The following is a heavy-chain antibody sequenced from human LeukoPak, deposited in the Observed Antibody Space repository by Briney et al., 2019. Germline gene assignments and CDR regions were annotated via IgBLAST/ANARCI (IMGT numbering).Heavy chain of an antibody. CDR1: GGSISSGDYY. CDR3: ASTTPQLATAFDI. CDR2: IYYSGST. J-gene: IGHJ3*02. D-gene: IGHD5-18*01. V-gene: IGHV4-61*08. Sequence: SETLSLTCTVSGGSISSGDYYWSWIRQPPGKGLEWIGYIYYSGSTNYNPSLKSRVTISVDTSKNQFSLKLSSVTAADTAVYYCASTTPQLATAFDIWGQGTMVTVSS.